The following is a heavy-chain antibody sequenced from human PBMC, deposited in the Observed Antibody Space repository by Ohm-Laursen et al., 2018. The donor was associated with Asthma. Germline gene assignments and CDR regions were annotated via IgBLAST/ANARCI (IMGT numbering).Heavy chain of an antibody. D-gene: IGHD5-18*01. CDR2: INPNSGGT. V-gene: IGHV1-2*04. CDR1: GYTFTGYY. Sequence: GASVKVSCKASGYTFTGYYMHWVRQAPGQGLEWMGWINPNSGGTNYAQKFQGWVTMTRDTSISTAYMELSRLRSDDTAVYYCARAGFSTDTAMIDFAYWGQGTLVTVSS. J-gene: IGHJ4*02. CDR3: ARAGFSTDTAMIDFAY.